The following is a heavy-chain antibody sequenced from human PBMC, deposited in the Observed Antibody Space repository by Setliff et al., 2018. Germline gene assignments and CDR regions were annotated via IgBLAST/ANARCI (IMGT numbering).Heavy chain of an antibody. CDR1: GFTFSTAW. CDR2: IKGKNDGLAT. D-gene: IGHD3-16*01. V-gene: IGHV3-15*07. CDR3: TTDPSPTFGGVIGAAFDF. Sequence: GGSLRLSCAASGFTFSTAWMNWVCQAPGKGLEWVGRIKGKNDGLATDYAAPVKGRFTISRDDSKNTLYLQMNSLKTEDTAVYYCTTDPSPTFGGVIGAAFDFWGQGTMVTVSS. J-gene: IGHJ3*01.